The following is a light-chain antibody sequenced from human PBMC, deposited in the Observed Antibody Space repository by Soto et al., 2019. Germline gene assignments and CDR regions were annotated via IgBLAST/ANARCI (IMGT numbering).Light chain of an antibody. Sequence: DIQMTQSPTSLSASVGDRVTITCRASQDIRNFVAWYQQKPGKAPKLLIYAASTLQAGVPSRFSGGGSGTDFTLTINSLQAEDVATYSCQKYSSVPVFGPGTKVEIK. CDR3: QKYSSVPV. CDR2: AAS. CDR1: QDIRNF. V-gene: IGKV1-27*01. J-gene: IGKJ3*01.